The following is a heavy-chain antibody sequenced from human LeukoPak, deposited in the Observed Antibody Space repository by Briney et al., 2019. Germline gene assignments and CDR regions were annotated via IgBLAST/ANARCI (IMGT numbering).Heavy chain of an antibody. CDR2: ISGSGGST. V-gene: IGHV3-23*01. CDR3: AKGGSSAIMEGDDY. J-gene: IGHJ4*02. D-gene: IGHD2-2*02. Sequence: GGSLRLSCAASGFTFSSYGMSWVRQAPGKGLEWVSAISGSGGSTYYADSVKGRFTISRDNSKSTLYLQMNSLRAEDTAVYYCAKGGSSAIMEGDDYWGQGTLVTVSS. CDR1: GFTFSSYG.